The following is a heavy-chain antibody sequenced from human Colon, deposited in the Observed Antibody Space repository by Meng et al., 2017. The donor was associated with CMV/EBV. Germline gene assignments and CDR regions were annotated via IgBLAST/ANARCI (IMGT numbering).Heavy chain of an antibody. Sequence: QGPLVQSGTEVKKPGAPVKVSCKTSGYTFTANHLHWVRQAPGQGLEWMGWIYPQDGGTYFAQKFQDRVTLTRDTSITTAYMELSGLTSDDTAIYYCVRESWYFDFWGEGTLVTVSS. CDR2: IYPQDGGT. J-gene: IGHJ4*02. V-gene: IGHV1-2*02. CDR3: VRESWYFDF. CDR1: GYTFTANH. D-gene: IGHD6-13*01.